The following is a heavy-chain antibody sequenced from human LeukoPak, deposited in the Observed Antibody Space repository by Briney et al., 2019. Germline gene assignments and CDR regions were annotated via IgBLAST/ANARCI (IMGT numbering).Heavy chain of an antibody. D-gene: IGHD1-26*01. Sequence: GGPLRLSCAASGFTFNSYSMNWVRQAPGKGLEWVSFNSSSSSTIYYADSVKGRFTISRDNAKNSLYLQMNSLRAEDTAVYYCARDRGGSYSAIDYWGQGTLVTVSS. CDR2: NSSSSSTI. CDR3: ARDRGGSYSAIDY. V-gene: IGHV3-48*04. CDR1: GFTFNSYS. J-gene: IGHJ4*02.